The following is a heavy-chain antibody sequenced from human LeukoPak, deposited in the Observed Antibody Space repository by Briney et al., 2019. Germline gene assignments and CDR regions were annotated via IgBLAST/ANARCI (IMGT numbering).Heavy chain of an antibody. CDR3: ARVEYSYGWDYYYYYMDV. Sequence: PSETLSLTCTVSGGSISSYYWSWIRQPPGKGLEGIGYIYYSGSTNYNPSLKSRVTISVDTSKNQFSLKLSSVTAADTAVYYCARVEYSYGWDYYYYYMDVWGKGTTVTVSS. CDR2: IYYSGST. D-gene: IGHD5-18*01. J-gene: IGHJ6*03. V-gene: IGHV4-59*01. CDR1: GGSISSYY.